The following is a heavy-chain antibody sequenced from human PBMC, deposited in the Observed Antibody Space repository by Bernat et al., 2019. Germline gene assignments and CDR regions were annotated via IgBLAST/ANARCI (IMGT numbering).Heavy chain of an antibody. J-gene: IGHJ4*02. CDR3: TSGGRLVTTLDY. D-gene: IGHD4-17*01. Sequence: EVQLVESGGGLVKPGGSLRLSCAASGFTFSNAWMNWVRQAPGKGLEWVGRIKSKTDGGTTDYAAPVKGSLTSTRDGSKNTLYLQMNSLKTEDTAVYYCTSGGRLVTTLDYWGQGTLVTVSS. CDR2: IKSKTDGGTT. CDR1: GFTFSNAW. V-gene: IGHV3-15*07.